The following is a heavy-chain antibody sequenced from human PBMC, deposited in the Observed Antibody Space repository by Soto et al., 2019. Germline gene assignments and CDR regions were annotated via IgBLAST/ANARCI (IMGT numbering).Heavy chain of an antibody. CDR1: GYSFTNYW. CDR3: ARHLVGGGGHQFYFDY. D-gene: IGHD3-16*01. CDR2: IYPGDFDI. J-gene: IGHJ4*02. Sequence: GESLKISCKGSGYSFTNYWIGWVLQIPWKGLEWMGQIYPGDFDIRYSPSFQGQVTISADKSINTAYLQWSSLKASDTAMYYCARHLVGGGGHQFYFDYWGQGTLLTVSS. V-gene: IGHV5-51*01.